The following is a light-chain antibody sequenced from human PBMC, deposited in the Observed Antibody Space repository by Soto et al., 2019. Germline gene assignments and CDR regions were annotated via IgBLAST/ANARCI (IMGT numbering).Light chain of an antibody. Sequence: DIQMTQSPSSVSASVGDRVTITCRASQSISSSLAWYQQKPGTVPKLLIYAASIFQSGVPSRFSGSGAGTEFTLSITSLQPEDFGNYYCQQGDSFPITFGQGTRLEIK. V-gene: IGKV1-12*01. CDR3: QQGDSFPIT. CDR1: QSISSS. CDR2: AAS. J-gene: IGKJ5*01.